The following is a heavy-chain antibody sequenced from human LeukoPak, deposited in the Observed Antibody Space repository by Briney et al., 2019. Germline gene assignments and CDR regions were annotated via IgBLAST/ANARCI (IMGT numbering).Heavy chain of an antibody. D-gene: IGHD6-19*01. V-gene: IGHV3-9*01. CDR1: GFTLDDYA. CDR2: ISWNSGSI. J-gene: IGHJ4*02. Sequence: GGSLRLSCAASGFTLDDYAMHWVRQAPGKGLEWVSGISWNSGSIGYADSVKGRFTISRDNAKNSLYLQMNSLRAEDTALYYCAKDVGGWYSVYFDYWGQGTLVTVSS. CDR3: AKDVGGWYSVYFDY.